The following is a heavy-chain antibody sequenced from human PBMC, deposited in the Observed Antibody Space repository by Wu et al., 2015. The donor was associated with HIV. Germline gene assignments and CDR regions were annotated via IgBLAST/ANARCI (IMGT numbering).Heavy chain of an antibody. J-gene: IGHJ5*02. V-gene: IGHV1-18*01. CDR3: ARGAQPYTYSNYVLAWFDP. D-gene: IGHD4-11*01. Sequence: QVQLVQSGAEVKKPGASVKVSCKASGYTFTSYGISWVRQAPGQGLEWMGWISAYNGNTNYAQKLQGRVTMTTDTSTSTAYMELRSLRSDDTAVYYCARGAQPYTYSNYVLAWFDPGAREPWSPSPQ. CDR2: ISAYNGNT. CDR1: GYTFTSYG.